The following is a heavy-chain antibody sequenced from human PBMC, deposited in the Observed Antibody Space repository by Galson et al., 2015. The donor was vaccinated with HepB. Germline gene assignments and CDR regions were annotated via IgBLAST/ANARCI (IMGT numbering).Heavy chain of an antibody. CDR2: INPSGGST. J-gene: IGHJ4*02. D-gene: IGHD1-14*01. CDR3: ARVYAEGRYYFDY. V-gene: IGHV1-46*01. Sequence: SVKVSCKASGYTFTSYYMHWVRQAPGQGLEWMGIINPSGGSTNYAQKVQGRVTMTRDTSTSTVYMELSSLRSEDTAVYYCARVYAEGRYYFDYWGQGTLVTVSS. CDR1: GYTFTSYY.